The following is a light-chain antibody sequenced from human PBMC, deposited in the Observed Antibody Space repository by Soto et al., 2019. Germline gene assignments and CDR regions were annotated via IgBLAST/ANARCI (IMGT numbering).Light chain of an antibody. V-gene: IGKV3-20*01. J-gene: IGKJ5*01. CDR3: QQYGSSPIT. CDR1: QSVDSTY. Sequence: EIGLTQSPGTPSLSPGESATLSCRASQSVDSTYLGWYQQKSGQAPRLLIYTTSSRATGIPDRFSGSGSGTDFTLIISRLEPEDFAVYYCQQYGSSPITFGQGTRLE. CDR2: TTS.